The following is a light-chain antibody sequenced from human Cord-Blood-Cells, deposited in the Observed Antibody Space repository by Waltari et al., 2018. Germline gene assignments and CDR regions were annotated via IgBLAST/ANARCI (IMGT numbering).Light chain of an antibody. V-gene: IGLV2-23*01. CDR1: SIDVGGYNL. Sequence: QSARTQPASVSGFPGQSMTLSCTGTSIDVGGYNLLSWYQQHPGKAPKLMIYEGSKRPSGVSNRFSGSKAGNTASLTISGLQAEDEADYYCCSYAGSSTVVFGGGTKLTVL. J-gene: IGLJ2*01. CDR3: CSYAGSSTVV. CDR2: EGS.